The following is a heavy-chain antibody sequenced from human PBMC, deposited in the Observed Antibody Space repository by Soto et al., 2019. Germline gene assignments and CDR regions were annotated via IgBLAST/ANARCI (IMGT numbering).Heavy chain of an antibody. V-gene: IGHV1-18*04. Sequence: GASVKVSCKASGYTFTGYYMHWVRQAPGQGLEWMGWISGYNGNTDYAQSLQGRVTMTTDTFTNTAYMELRSLRSDDTAVYYCARARGQWLVTTEYDCWGQGTLVTVSS. CDR2: ISGYNGNT. J-gene: IGHJ4*02. CDR1: GYTFTGYY. D-gene: IGHD6-19*01. CDR3: ARARGQWLVTTEYDC.